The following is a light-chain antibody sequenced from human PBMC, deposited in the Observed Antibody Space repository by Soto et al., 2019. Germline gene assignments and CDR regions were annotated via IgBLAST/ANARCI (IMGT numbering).Light chain of an antibody. CDR1: SSDVGGYDY. CDR2: DVS. V-gene: IGLV2-8*01. CDR3: SSYAGTYIV. Sequence: SALTQPPSASGSPGHSVAISSTGTSSDVGGYDYVSWYQQHPGKAPKLMIYDVSKRPSGVPDRFSGSKSGNTASLTVSGLQAEDEADYYCSSYAGTYIVFGTG. J-gene: IGLJ1*01.